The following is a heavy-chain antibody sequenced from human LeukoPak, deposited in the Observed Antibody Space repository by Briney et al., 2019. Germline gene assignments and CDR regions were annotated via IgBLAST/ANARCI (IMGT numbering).Heavy chain of an antibody. V-gene: IGHV1-69*02. J-gene: IGHJ5*02. D-gene: IGHD2-2*01. Sequence: GSSVKVSCKASGGTFSSYTISLVRQAPGQGLEWMGRIIPILGIANYAQKFQGRVTITADKSTSTAYMELSSLRSEDTAVYYCARGWYCSSTSCRTLNWFDPWGQGTLVTVSS. CDR2: IIPILGIA. CDR3: ARGWYCSSTSCRTLNWFDP. CDR1: GGTFSSYT.